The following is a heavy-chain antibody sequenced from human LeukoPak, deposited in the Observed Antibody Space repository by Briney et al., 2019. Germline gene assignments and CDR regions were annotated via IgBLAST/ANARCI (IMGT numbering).Heavy chain of an antibody. V-gene: IGHV5-51*01. J-gene: IGHJ6*03. Sequence: GESLKISCKASGYNFTSYWIGWVRQMPGKGLELMGIIYTGDSDTRYSPSFQGQVTISADNSISTAYLQWSSLKASDTAMYYCGRVLLSYYYGSGRVPYYYYYYMDVWGKGTTVTISS. D-gene: IGHD3-10*01. CDR1: GYNFTSYW. CDR2: IYTGDSDT. CDR3: GRVLLSYYYGSGRVPYYYYYYMDV.